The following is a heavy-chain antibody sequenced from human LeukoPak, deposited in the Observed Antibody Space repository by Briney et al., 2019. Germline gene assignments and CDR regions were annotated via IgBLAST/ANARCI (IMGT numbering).Heavy chain of an antibody. V-gene: IGHV3-15*01. CDR1: GFTFSNAW. CDR2: IKSKTDGGTT. CDR3: TTDLGYSSGWTDY. Sequence: GGSLRLSCAASGFTFSNAWMSWVRQAPGKGLEWVGRIKSKTDGGTTDYAAPVKGRFTISRDDSKNTLYLQMNSLKTEDTAVYYCTTDLGYSSGWTDYWGQGTLVTVSS. D-gene: IGHD6-19*01. J-gene: IGHJ4*02.